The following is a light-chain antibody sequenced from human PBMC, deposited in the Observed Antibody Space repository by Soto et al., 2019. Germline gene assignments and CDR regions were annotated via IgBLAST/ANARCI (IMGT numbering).Light chain of an antibody. CDR3: QHRNNRPFS. CDR2: EAS. Sequence: EIVVTQSPGTLSLSPWERATLSCRASQNVGSRYLAWYQQRPGQAPRLLIYEASYRATGIPARFSGSGSGTDFTLTISSLEPEDFAVYYCQHRNNRPFSFGPGTKVDIK. CDR1: QNVGSRY. V-gene: IGKV3-11*01. J-gene: IGKJ3*01.